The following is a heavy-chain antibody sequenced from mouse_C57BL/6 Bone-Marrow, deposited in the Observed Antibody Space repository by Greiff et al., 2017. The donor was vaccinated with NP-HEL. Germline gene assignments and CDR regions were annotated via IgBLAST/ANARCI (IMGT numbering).Heavy chain of an antibody. CDR3: AGTTVVESYWYFDV. CDR2: INPSNGGT. Sequence: QVQLQQPGTELVKPGASVKLSCKASGYTFTSYWMHWVKQRPGQGLEWIGNINPSNGGTNYNEKFKSKATLTVDKSSSTAYMQLSSLTSEDSAVYYCAGTTVVESYWYFDVWGTGTTVTVSS. D-gene: IGHD1-1*01. CDR1: GYTFTSYW. J-gene: IGHJ1*03. V-gene: IGHV1-53*01.